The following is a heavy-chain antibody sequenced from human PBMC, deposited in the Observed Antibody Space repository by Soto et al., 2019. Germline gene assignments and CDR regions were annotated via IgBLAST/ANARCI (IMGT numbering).Heavy chain of an antibody. J-gene: IGHJ5*02. D-gene: IGHD3-10*01. V-gene: IGHV1-18*01. CDR3: ARVVRGVVNWFDP. CDR1: GDTFTNFG. CDR2: IATYNSNR. Sequence: HLVQSGPEVKKPGASVTVSCKTSGDTFTNFGLSWVRQAPGHGLEWMGWIATYNSNRNLAQKFQGRLTLTTDTSTSTAYMELKSLGYDDTAVYYCARVVRGVVNWFDPWGQGTLVTVSS.